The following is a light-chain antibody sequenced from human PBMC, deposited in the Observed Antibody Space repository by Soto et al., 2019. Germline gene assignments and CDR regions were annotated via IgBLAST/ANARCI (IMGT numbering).Light chain of an antibody. CDR3: QQRSNWPLYT. V-gene: IGKV3-11*01. CDR2: DAS. Sequence: EIVLTQSPATLSLSPGERATLSCRVSQSVSHYLAWYQQKPGQAPRLLIYDASNRATGIPARFSGSGSGTDFTLTISSLEPEDFAVYYCQQRSNWPLYTFGQGTKLEIK. J-gene: IGKJ2*01. CDR1: QSVSHY.